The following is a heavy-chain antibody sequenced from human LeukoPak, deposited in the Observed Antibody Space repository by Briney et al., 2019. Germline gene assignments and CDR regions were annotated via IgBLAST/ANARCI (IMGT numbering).Heavy chain of an antibody. CDR1: GYTFSGYY. CDR3: ARDKGGRYYPPDY. V-gene: IGHV1-2*02. Sequence: ASVKVSCKTSGYTFSGYYIHWVRQAPGQGLEWMGLINPNNGDTVYEQKFQGRVTVTRDTSITTAYMELNRLKSDDTAVYYCARDKGGRYYPPDYWGQGTPVTVSS. D-gene: IGHD1-26*01. J-gene: IGHJ4*02. CDR2: INPNNGDT.